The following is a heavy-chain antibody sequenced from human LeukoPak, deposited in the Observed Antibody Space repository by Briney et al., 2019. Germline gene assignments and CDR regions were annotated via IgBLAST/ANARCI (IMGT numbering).Heavy chain of an antibody. D-gene: IGHD2-2*01. Sequence: GSLRLSCAASGFTFSYYWSWIRQPAGKGLEWIGRIYTSGSTNYNPSLKSRVTMSVDTSKNQFSLKLSSVTAADTAVYYCARERLVVVPAAKNWFDPWGQGTLVTVSS. CDR3: ARERLVVVPAAKNWFDP. CDR1: GFTFSYY. V-gene: IGHV4-4*07. J-gene: IGHJ5*02. CDR2: IYTSGST.